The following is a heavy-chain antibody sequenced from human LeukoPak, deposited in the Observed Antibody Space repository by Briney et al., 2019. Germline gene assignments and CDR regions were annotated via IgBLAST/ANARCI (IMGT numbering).Heavy chain of an antibody. Sequence: PSETLSLTCTVSGGSISTYYWSWIRQSPGKGLEWIADISASGGTNYNPSLESRVTVSIDSSKNQFSLKLSSVTAADTAVYYCARDGNPWNLDVWGRGTLVTVSS. CDR3: ARDGNPWNLDV. CDR1: GGSISTYY. CDR2: ISASGGT. J-gene: IGHJ2*01. D-gene: IGHD1-26*01. V-gene: IGHV4-4*08.